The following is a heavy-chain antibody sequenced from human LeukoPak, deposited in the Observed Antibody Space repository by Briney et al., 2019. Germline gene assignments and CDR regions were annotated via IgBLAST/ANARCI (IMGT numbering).Heavy chain of an antibody. CDR2: IHPNSGAT. Sequence: VASVMVSCKASGYTFTGHYMHWIRQARGQGLEWMGWIHPNSGATHYNQKLQGRVTMTSDTSIDTVYMELTSLIYDDTAVYYCARDDDWGPDYWGQGTLVTVSS. CDR1: GYTFTGHY. J-gene: IGHJ4*02. D-gene: IGHD3-9*01. V-gene: IGHV1-2*02. CDR3: ARDDDWGPDY.